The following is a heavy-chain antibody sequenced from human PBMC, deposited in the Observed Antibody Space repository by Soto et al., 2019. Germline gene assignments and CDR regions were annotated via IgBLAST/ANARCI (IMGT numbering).Heavy chain of an antibody. J-gene: IGHJ6*02. CDR2: ISGSGGST. D-gene: IGHD2-15*01. V-gene: IGHV3-23*01. Sequence: EVQLLESGGGLVQPGGSLRLSCAASGFTFSSYAMSWVRQAPGKGLEWVSAISGSGGSTYYADSVKGRFTISRDNSKNTLYLQMNSRRAEDTAVYYCAKNEGDIVVVVAATPYYYGMDVWGQGTTVTVSS. CDR3: AKNEGDIVVVVAATPYYYGMDV. CDR1: GFTFSSYA.